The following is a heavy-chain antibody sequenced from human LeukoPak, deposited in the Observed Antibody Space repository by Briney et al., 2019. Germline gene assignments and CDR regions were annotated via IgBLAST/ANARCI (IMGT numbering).Heavy chain of an antibody. V-gene: IGHV3-23*01. Sequence: GGSLRLSCAASGFTFNSYAMNWVRQAPGKGLEWVSAISGSGGSTYYADSVKGRFTISRDNSKNTLYLQMNSLRAEDTAVYYCARDMGLVRGVFDYWGQGSLVTVPS. CDR2: ISGSGGST. CDR3: ARDMGLVRGVFDY. D-gene: IGHD3-10*01. CDR1: GFTFNSYA. J-gene: IGHJ4*02.